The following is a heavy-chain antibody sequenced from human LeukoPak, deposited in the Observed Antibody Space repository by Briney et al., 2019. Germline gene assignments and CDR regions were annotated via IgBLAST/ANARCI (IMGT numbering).Heavy chain of an antibody. D-gene: IGHD6-13*01. Sequence: PSETLSLTCTVSGVSISSGDYYWRWIRQPPGKGLEGIGYIYYSGSTYYNPSLKSRFTISVDTSKNQFSLKLSSVTAADTAVYYCARERTLIAAAGTGYFDYWGQGTLVTVSS. CDR2: IYYSGST. CDR1: GVSISSGDYY. CDR3: ARERTLIAAAGTGYFDY. J-gene: IGHJ4*02. V-gene: IGHV4-30-4*01.